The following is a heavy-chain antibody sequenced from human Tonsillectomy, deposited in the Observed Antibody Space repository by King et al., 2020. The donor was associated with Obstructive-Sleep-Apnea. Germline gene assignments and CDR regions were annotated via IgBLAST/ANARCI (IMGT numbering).Heavy chain of an antibody. CDR1: GFTFSSYA. Sequence: VQLVESGGGLVQPGGSLRLSCAASGFTFSSYAMSWVRQAPGKGLEWVSAISGSGGSAYYADSVKGRFTISRDNSKNTLYLQMNSLRAGDTAVYYCAKEHQGRYYDSSGLPGYWGQGTLVTVSS. J-gene: IGHJ4*02. V-gene: IGHV3-23*04. CDR2: ISGSGGSA. CDR3: AKEHQGRYYDSSGLPGY. D-gene: IGHD3-22*01.